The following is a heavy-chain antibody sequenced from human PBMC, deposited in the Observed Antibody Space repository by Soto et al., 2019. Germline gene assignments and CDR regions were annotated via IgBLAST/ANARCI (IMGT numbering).Heavy chain of an antibody. CDR3: ASSFYCSGGSCYPGYYYYGMDV. D-gene: IGHD2-15*01. Sequence: SLKISCKGSGYSFTGSWSSWVRHMPGTGLEWMGRIDPSDSYTNYSPSFQGHVTISADKSISTAYLQWSSLKASDTAMYYCASSFYCSGGSCYPGYYYYGMDVWGQGTTVTVSS. J-gene: IGHJ6*02. CDR1: GYSFTGSW. V-gene: IGHV5-10-1*01. CDR2: IDPSDSYT.